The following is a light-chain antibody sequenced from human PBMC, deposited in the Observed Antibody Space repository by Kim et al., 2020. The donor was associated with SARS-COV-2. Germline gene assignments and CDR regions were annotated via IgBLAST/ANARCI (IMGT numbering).Light chain of an antibody. Sequence: PGARAPLSCKASQSVCNSFAWYQHKPGQAPMLLIYDAFSRASGVPARFSGSGSGTGFTLTITCLESEDFAFYYCQQRSILPLTFGQGTKVDIK. J-gene: IGKJ1*01. CDR3: QQRSILPLT. V-gene: IGKV3-11*01. CDR2: DAF. CDR1: QSVCNS.